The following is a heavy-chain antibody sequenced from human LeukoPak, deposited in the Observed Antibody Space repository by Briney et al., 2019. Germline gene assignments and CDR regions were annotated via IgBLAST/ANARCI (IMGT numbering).Heavy chain of an antibody. D-gene: IGHD3-3*01. CDR2: ISSSSSYI. CDR1: GFTVSSYS. V-gene: IGHV3-21*01. J-gene: IGHJ4*02. Sequence: GGSLRLSCAASGFTVSSYSMNWVRQAPGKGLEWVSSISSSSSYIYYADSVKGRFTISRDNAKNSLYLQMNSLRAEDTAVYYCARVEDDFWSFDYWGQGTLVTVSS. CDR3: ARVEDDFWSFDY.